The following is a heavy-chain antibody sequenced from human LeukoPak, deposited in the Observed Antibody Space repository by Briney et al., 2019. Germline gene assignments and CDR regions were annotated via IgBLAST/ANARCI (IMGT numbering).Heavy chain of an antibody. CDR1: GTAFRTYA. V-gene: IGHV3-64D*06. CDR3: VRTYDENPLGWFDP. Sequence: PGGSLRLSCSASGTAFRTYAMHWVRQPPGKGLYYVSAISINRGSTYYADSVRGRFTISRDNSKNTLYLQMSSLRADDTAVYYCVRTYDENPLGWFDPWGQGTLVTVSS. D-gene: IGHD5-12*01. CDR2: ISINRGST. J-gene: IGHJ5*02.